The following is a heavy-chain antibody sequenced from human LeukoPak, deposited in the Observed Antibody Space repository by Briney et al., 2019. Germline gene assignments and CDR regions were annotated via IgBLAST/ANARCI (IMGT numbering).Heavy chain of an antibody. D-gene: IGHD3-22*01. V-gene: IGHV3-23*01. CDR2: ITGSGGST. Sequence: GGSLRLSCVASGFTFSSYAMSWVRQAPGEGLEWVSVITGSGGSTYYADSVKGRFTISRDNSKNTLYLQMNSLRAEDTAVYYCAKDPSSGLSPYYFDYWGQGTLVTVSS. CDR1: GFTFSSYA. CDR3: AKDPSSGLSPYYFDY. J-gene: IGHJ4*02.